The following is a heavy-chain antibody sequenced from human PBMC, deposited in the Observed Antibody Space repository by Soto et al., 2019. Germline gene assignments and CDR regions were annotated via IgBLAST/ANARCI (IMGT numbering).Heavy chain of an antibody. D-gene: IGHD6-13*01. Sequence: QVHLVESGGGVVQPGRSLRLSCAASGFTFGSHAMHWVRQAPGRGLEWVANIWYDGSNAKYADSVKGRFTISRDNSKNTLYLQVNSLRAEDTAVYYCARWPNSRSWYSIDYWGQGTLVTVSS. V-gene: IGHV3-33*01. CDR1: GFTFGSHA. CDR2: IWYDGSNA. J-gene: IGHJ4*02. CDR3: ARWPNSRSWYSIDY.